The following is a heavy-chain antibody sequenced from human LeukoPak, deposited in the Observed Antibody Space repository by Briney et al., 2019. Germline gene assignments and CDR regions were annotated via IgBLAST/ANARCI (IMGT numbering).Heavy chain of an antibody. Sequence: GGSLRLSCAASGFTFSNYNMNWVRQAPGKGLEWVSYISDSSSTIYYADPVKGRFTISRDNARNSLYLQMNSLRAEDTAVYYCARETTGFDYWGQGTLVTVSS. CDR2: ISDSSSTI. CDR3: ARETTGFDY. V-gene: IGHV3-48*01. CDR1: GFTFSNYN. D-gene: IGHD1-1*01. J-gene: IGHJ4*02.